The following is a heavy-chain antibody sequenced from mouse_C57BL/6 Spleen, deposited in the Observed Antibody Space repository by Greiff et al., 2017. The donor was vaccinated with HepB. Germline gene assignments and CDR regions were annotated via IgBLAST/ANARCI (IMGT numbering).Heavy chain of an antibody. CDR3: ARAYYDYDDWYFDV. V-gene: IGHV1-47*01. CDR2: FHPYNDDT. J-gene: IGHJ1*03. D-gene: IGHD2-4*01. CDR1: GYTFTTYP. Sequence: VKLQESGAELVKPGASVKMSCKASGYTFTTYPIEWMKQNHGKSLEWIGNFHPYNDDTKYNEKFKGKATLTVEKSSSTVYLELSRLTSDDSAVYYCARAYYDYDDWYFDVWGTGTTVTVSS.